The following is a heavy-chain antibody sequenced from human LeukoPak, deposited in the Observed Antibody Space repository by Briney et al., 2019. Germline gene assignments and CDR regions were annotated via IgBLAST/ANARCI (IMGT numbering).Heavy chain of an antibody. V-gene: IGHV4-59*01. CDR2: VYYSGST. CDR3: ARDRGGYSSSGFDP. Sequence: SETLSLTCTVSGGSISSYYWSWIQQPPGKGLEWIGYVYYSGSTNYNPSLKSRVTISVDTSKNQFSLKLSSVTAADTAVYYCARDRGGYSSSGFDPWGQGTLVTVSS. D-gene: IGHD6-6*01. J-gene: IGHJ5*02. CDR1: GGSISSYY.